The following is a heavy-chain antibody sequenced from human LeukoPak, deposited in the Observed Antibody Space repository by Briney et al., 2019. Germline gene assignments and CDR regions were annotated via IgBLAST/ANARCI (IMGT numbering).Heavy chain of an antibody. CDR1: GYTLSIYW. CDR3: GRQDGSGSYYFDY. V-gene: IGHV5-51*01. D-gene: IGHD6-19*01. Sequence: GESLKISCKGSGYTLSIYWIGWVRQMPGKGLEWMGVIYPGDSDTRYSPSFQGQVTISVDKSISSAYLQWSGLKASDTAMYYCGRQDGSGSYYFDYWGQGTLVTVST. CDR2: IYPGDSDT. J-gene: IGHJ4*02.